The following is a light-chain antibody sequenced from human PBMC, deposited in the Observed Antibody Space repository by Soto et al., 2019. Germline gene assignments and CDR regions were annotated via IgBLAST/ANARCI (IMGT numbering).Light chain of an antibody. Sequence: QSVLTQPSSVSGSPGQSITISCTVTTTDVGGYNYVSWYQQQPGKAPKLIIYEVTNRPSGVSDRFSGSKSDNTASLTISGLQTEDEADYYCCSYVSSKTYLFGTGTKVTVL. CDR2: EVT. CDR3: CSYVSSKTYL. J-gene: IGLJ1*01. V-gene: IGLV2-14*03. CDR1: TTDVGGYNY.